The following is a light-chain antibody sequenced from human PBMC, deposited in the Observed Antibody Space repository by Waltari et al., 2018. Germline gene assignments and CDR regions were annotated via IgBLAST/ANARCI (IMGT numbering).Light chain of an antibody. Sequence: EIVLTQSPATLSLSPGERATLSCRASQVVSSYLAWYQPKPGQAPRLLIYDASNRAAGIPARFSGSGSGTDFTLTISSLEPEDFAVYYCQQRSNWLTFGGGTKVEIK. CDR3: QQRSNWLT. J-gene: IGKJ4*01. CDR2: DAS. V-gene: IGKV3-11*01. CDR1: QVVSSY.